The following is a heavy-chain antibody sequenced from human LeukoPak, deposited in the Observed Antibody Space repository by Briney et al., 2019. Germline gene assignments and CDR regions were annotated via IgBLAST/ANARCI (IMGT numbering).Heavy chain of an antibody. CDR3: ARELAITFGGVIVMSGAFDI. V-gene: IGHV4-34*01. CDR1: GGSFSGYY. D-gene: IGHD3-16*02. J-gene: IGHJ3*02. CDR2: INHSGST. Sequence: SETLSLTCAAYGGSFSGYYWSWIRQPPGKGLEWIGEINHSGSTNYNPSLKSRVTISVDTSKNQFSLKLSSVTAADTAVDYCARELAITFGGVIVMSGAFDIWGQGTMVTVSS.